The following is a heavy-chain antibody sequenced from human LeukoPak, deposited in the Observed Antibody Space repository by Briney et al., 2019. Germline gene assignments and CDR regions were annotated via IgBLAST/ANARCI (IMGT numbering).Heavy chain of an antibody. V-gene: IGHV1-69*13. CDR2: IIPIFGTA. Sequence: GAPVKVSCKASGGTFSSYAISWVRQAPGQGLEWMGGIIPIFGTANYAQKFQGRVTITADESTSTAYMELSSLRSEDTAVYYCASGYYYDSSGYYWPKVDAFDIWGQGTMVTVSS. D-gene: IGHD3-22*01. J-gene: IGHJ3*02. CDR1: GGTFSSYA. CDR3: ASGYYYDSSGYYWPKVDAFDI.